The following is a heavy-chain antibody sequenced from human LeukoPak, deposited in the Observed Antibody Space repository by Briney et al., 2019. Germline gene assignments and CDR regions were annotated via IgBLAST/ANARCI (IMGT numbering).Heavy chain of an antibody. CDR1: GGTFSSYA. J-gene: IGHJ4*02. V-gene: IGHV1-69*13. CDR3: ARGDMVVPAAIPVYFDY. CDR2: IIPIFGTA. Sequence: SVKVSCKASGGTFSSYAISWVRQAPGQGLEWMGGIIPIFGTANYAQKFQGRVTITADESTSTAYMELSSLRSEDTAVYYCARGDMVVPAAIPVYFDYWGQGTLVTVSS. D-gene: IGHD2-2*02.